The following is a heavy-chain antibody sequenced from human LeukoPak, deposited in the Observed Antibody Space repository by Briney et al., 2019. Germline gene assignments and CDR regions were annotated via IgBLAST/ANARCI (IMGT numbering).Heavy chain of an antibody. CDR3: ARGDSSIDAFDI. CDR1: GGSISSSSYY. V-gene: IGHV4-39*07. Sequence: PSETLSLTCTVSGGSISSSSYYWGWIRQPPGKGLEWIGEINHSGSTNYNPSLKSRVTISVDRSKNQFSLKLSSVTAADTAVYYCARGDSSIDAFDIWGQGTMVTVSS. CDR2: INHSGST. J-gene: IGHJ3*02. D-gene: IGHD6-19*01.